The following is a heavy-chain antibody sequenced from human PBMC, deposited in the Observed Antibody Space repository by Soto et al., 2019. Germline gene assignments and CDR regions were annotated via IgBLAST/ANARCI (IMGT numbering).Heavy chain of an antibody. D-gene: IGHD3-3*02. CDR2: IIPIFPTT. J-gene: IGHJ6*02. CDR3: ARVKVRQHISGNHYYGIDV. V-gene: IGHV1-69*12. Sequence: QVQLVQSGAEVKKPGSSVTVSCKASGGTFGNSAISWMRQAPGQGLEWMGGIIPIFPTTDYAQNFQGRVTLTADESTSTVSMELPSLRSGDTAVYFCARVKVRQHISGNHYYGIDVWCQGTTVSASS. CDR1: GGTFGNSA.